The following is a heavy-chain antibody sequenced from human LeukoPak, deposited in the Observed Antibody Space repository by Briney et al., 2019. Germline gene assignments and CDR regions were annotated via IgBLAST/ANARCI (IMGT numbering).Heavy chain of an antibody. V-gene: IGHV4-39*01. CDR1: GGSITSSSYY. CDR2: IIVGGTT. D-gene: IGHD3-10*01. Sequence: SETLSLSCTVSGGSITSSSYYWGWIRHHPGKGLEWIGRIIVGGTTSSHPSLKSRVTISVDTSRNQFSLKLSCVTAADTAVYYCARHFLYYGSGSYYNGSPTTMYYLKYWGKGPRVTVS. CDR3: ARHFLYYGSGSYYNGSPTTMYYLKY. J-gene: IGHJ4*02.